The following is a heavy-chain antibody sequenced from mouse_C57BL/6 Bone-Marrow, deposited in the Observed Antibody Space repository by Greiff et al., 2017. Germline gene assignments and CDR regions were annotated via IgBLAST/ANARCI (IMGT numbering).Heavy chain of an antibody. V-gene: IGHV5-6*01. CDR1: GFTFSSYG. J-gene: IGHJ2*01. D-gene: IGHD1-1*01. CDR3: AILLRYY. Sequence: EVQGVESGGDLVKPGGSLKLSCAASGFTFSSYGMSWVRQTPDKRLEWVGTISSGGSYTYYPDSVQGRFTISRANAKNTLYLQMSSLKSEDTAMYYCAILLRYYWGQGTTLTVS. CDR2: ISSGGSYT.